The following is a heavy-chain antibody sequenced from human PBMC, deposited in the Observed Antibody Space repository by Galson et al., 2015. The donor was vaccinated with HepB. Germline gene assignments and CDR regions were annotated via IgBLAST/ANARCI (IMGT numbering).Heavy chain of an antibody. Sequence: SLRLSCAASGFTFSSYDMHWVRQATGKGLEWVSAIGTAGDTYYPGSVKGRFTISRENAKNSLYLQMNSLRAGDTAVYCCARGYCSGGSCSHFDYWGQGTLVTVSS. J-gene: IGHJ4*02. CDR2: IGTAGDT. D-gene: IGHD2-15*01. V-gene: IGHV3-13*01. CDR3: ARGYCSGGSCSHFDY. CDR1: GFTFSSYD.